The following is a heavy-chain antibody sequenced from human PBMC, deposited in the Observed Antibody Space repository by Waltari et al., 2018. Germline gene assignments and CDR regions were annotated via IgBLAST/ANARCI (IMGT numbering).Heavy chain of an antibody. D-gene: IGHD3-22*01. CDR3: TREVDYDSSGFDY. J-gene: IGHJ4*02. CDR1: GFTFGDYV. Sequence: EVQLVESGGGLVQPGRSLRLSCTASGFTFGDYVMSWVRQAPGKGLEWVGFIRSKAYGGTTEYAASVKGRFTISRDDSKSIAYLQMNSLKTEDTAVYYCTREVDYDSSGFDYWGQGTLVTVSS. V-gene: IGHV3-49*04. CDR2: IRSKAYGGTT.